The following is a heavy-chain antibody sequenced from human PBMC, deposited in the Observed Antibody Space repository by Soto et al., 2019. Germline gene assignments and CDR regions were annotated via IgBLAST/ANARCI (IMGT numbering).Heavy chain of an antibody. J-gene: IGHJ3*02. CDR1: GGSISSSNW. D-gene: IGHD6-13*01. CDR2: IYHSGST. CDR3: AREGAGYSSSWYGQGAFDI. Sequence: QVQLQESGPGLVKPSGTLSLTCAVSGGSISSSNWWSWVRQPPGKGLEWIGEIYHSGSTNYNPSLKSRVTISVDKSKNQFSLKLSSVTAAHTAVYYCAREGAGYSSSWYGQGAFDIWGQGTMVTVSS. V-gene: IGHV4-4*02.